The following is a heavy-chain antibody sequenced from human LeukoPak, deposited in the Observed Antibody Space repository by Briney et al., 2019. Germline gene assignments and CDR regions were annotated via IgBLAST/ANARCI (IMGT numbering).Heavy chain of an antibody. Sequence: PGGSLRLSCAASGFTFSSYSMDWVRQAPGKGLEWVSYISSASGSIYYADSVKSRFTISRDNAKNSLFLQMNSLRAEDTAVYYCARLPAYCSSTSCYYDYWGQGTLVTVSS. CDR1: GFTFSSYS. J-gene: IGHJ4*02. CDR2: ISSASGSI. D-gene: IGHD2-2*01. V-gene: IGHV3-48*04. CDR3: ARLPAYCSSTSCYYDY.